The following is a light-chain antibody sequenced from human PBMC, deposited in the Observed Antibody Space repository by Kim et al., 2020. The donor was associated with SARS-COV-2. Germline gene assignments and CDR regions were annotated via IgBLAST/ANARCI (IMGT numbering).Light chain of an antibody. J-gene: IGKJ1*01. V-gene: IGKV3-20*01. Sequence: SPGGGAAPSCRTERSVSSGYLAWYQQKPGQAPRLLIYGASSRATGIPDRFSGSGSGTDFTLTISRLEPEDFAVYYCQQYGSSPETFGQGTKVDIK. CDR2: GAS. CDR3: QQYGSSPET. CDR1: RSVSSGY.